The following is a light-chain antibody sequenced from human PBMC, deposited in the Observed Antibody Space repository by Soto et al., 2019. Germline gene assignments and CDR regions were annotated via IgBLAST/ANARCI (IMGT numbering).Light chain of an antibody. Sequence: QSALTQPASVSGSPGQSITISCTGTSSDFGGYYYVSWYQHHPGKAAKLMIYQVSNRPSGVSNRFSGSKSGNTASLTISGLQAEDEADYYCSSYTSSNSFYVFGTGTQLTVL. CDR3: SSYTSSNSFYV. CDR2: QVS. V-gene: IGLV2-14*01. J-gene: IGLJ1*01. CDR1: SSDFGGYYY.